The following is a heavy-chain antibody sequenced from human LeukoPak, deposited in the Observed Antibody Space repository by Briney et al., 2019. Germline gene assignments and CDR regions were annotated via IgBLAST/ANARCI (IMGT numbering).Heavy chain of an antibody. V-gene: IGHV4-59*11. J-gene: IGHJ4*02. CDR2: ISYSGTT. CDR1: GGSISSHY. Sequence: SETLSLTCTVSGGSISSHYGGWIRQPPGKGLEWIGYISYSGTTNYNTSLRSRVTISVDTPKNQFSLTLSSVTAADTAVYYCVRAPGGYSYGALYYFDCWGQGTLVTVSS. D-gene: IGHD5-18*01. CDR3: VRAPGGYSYGALYYFDC.